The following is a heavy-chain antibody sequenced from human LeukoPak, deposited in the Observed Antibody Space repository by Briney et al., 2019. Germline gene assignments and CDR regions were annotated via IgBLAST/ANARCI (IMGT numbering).Heavy chain of an antibody. J-gene: IGHJ5*02. D-gene: IGHD3-16*01. CDR3: ARGPFGGWFDP. CDR2: INAGSGNT. CDR1: GYTFTSYA. Sequence: ASVKVSCKASGYTFTSYAMHWVRQAPGQRLEWMGWINAGSGNTKYSQKFQGRVTITRDTSASTVYMELSSLRSEDTAVYYCARGPFGGWFDPWGQGTLVTVSS. V-gene: IGHV1-3*01.